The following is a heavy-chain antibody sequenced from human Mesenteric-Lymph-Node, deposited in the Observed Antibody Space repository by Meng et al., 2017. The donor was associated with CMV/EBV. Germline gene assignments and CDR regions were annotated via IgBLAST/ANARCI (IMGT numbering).Heavy chain of an antibody. V-gene: IGHV3-30*04. J-gene: IGHJ4*02. CDR1: GFTFSSYA. Sequence: GGSLRLSCAASGFTFSSYAMHWVRQAPGKGLEWVAVISYDGSNKYYADSVKGRFTISRDNSKNTLYLQMNSLRAEDTAVYYCARGEVGSERPIGGYWGQGTLVTVSS. CDR3: ARGEVGSERPIGGY. CDR2: ISYDGSNK. D-gene: IGHD1-1*01.